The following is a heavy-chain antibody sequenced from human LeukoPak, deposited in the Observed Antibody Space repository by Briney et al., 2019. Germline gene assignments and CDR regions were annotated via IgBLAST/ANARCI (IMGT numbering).Heavy chain of an antibody. J-gene: IGHJ5*02. D-gene: IGHD3-10*01. CDR2: IYPGDSDT. CDR3: ARGIYYYGSAYRNNWFDP. Sequence: GESLKISCKGSGYSFTSYWIGWVRQMPGKGLEWMGIIYPGDSDTRYSPSFQGQVTISADKSISTAYLQWSSLKASDTAMYYCARGIYYYGSAYRNNWFDPWGQGTLGTVSS. CDR1: GYSFTSYW. V-gene: IGHV5-51*01.